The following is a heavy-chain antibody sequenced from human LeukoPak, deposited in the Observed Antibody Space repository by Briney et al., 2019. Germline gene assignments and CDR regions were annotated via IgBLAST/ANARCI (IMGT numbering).Heavy chain of an antibody. CDR3: AMTGSGSYYFDY. CDR1: GFTFSSYA. CDR2: ISGSGGST. D-gene: IGHD1-26*01. V-gene: IGHV3-23*01. J-gene: IGHJ4*02. Sequence: GGSLRLSCAASGFTFSSYAMSWVRQAPGKGLEWVSAISGSGGSTYYADSVKGRFTISRDNSKNTLYLQMNSLRAEDTAVYYCAMTGSGSYYFDYWGQGTLVTVSS.